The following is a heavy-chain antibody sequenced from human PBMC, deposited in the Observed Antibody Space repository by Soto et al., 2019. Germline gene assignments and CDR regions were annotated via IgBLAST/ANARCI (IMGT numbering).Heavy chain of an antibody. CDR2: IWSDGNRK. V-gene: IGHV3-33*01. CDR1: GFTLSDYG. CDR3: VRGGKTAGGFDV. Sequence: QVQLVESGGGAVQPGRSLRLSCVASGFTLSDYGMHWVRQAPDKGLEWVAVIWSDGNRKYYADSVKGRFTISRDNPDNTLFLEMNSLTADDTAVYYCVRGGKTAGGFDVWGQGTMVTVSS. D-gene: IGHD2-15*01. J-gene: IGHJ3*01.